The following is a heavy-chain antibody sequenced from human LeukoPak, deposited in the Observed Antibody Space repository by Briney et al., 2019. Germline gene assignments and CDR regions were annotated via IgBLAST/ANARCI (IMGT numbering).Heavy chain of an antibody. CDR2: ISSSGRTI. CDR3: ARDTKKQIAAAVDY. D-gene: IGHD6-13*01. Sequence: PGGSLRLSCAASGFTFSSYEIKWVRQAPGKGLEWVSSISSSGRTIYYADSVKGGFTISRDNAKNSLYLQMNSLRAEDTAVYYCARDTKKQIAAAVDYWGQGTLGTVSS. V-gene: IGHV3-48*03. J-gene: IGHJ4*02. CDR1: GFTFSSYE.